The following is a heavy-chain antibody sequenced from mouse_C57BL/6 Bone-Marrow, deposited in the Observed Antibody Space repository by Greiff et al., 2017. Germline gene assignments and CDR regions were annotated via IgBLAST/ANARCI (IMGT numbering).Heavy chain of an antibody. D-gene: IGHD1-1*01. V-gene: IGHV1-26*01. Sequence: EVKLQQSGPELVKPGASVKISCKASGYTFTDYYMNWVKQSHGKSLEWIGDINPNNGGTSYNQKFKGKATLTVDKSSSTAYMELRSLTSEDSAVYYCAREEDYYGSSYDYWGQGNTLTVSS. CDR1: GYTFTDYY. CDR2: INPNNGGT. CDR3: AREEDYYGSSYDY. J-gene: IGHJ2*01.